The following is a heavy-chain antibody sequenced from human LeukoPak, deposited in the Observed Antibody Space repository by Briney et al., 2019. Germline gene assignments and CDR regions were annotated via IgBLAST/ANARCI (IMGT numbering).Heavy chain of an antibody. D-gene: IGHD3/OR15-3a*01. J-gene: IGHJ4*02. CDR3: ARHGLDGSADY. Sequence: GGSLRISCKGSGYRFTSYWISGGRQMPGKGLGGRGRIDPSDSYTNNSPSFQGHVTMSTEKSISTAYLQWRSLKASDTAMYYCARHGLDGSADYWGQGTLVTVSS. V-gene: IGHV5-10-1*01. CDR2: IDPSDSYT. CDR1: GYRFTSYW.